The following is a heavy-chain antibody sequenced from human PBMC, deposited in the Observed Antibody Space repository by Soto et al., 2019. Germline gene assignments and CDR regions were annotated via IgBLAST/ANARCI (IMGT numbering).Heavy chain of an antibody. J-gene: IGHJ3*02. CDR2: INSDGSST. Sequence: PGGSLRLSCAASGFTFSSYWMHWVRQAPGKGLVWVSRINSDGSSTSYADSVKGRFTISRDNAKNTLYLQMNSLRAEDTAVYYCAGDLGYYDSSGRRSALDIWGQGTMVTVSS. V-gene: IGHV3-74*01. CDR1: GFTFSSYW. CDR3: AGDLGYYDSSGRRSALDI. D-gene: IGHD3-22*01.